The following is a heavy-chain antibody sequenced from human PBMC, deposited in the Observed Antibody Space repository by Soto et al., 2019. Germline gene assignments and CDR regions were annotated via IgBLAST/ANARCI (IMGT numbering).Heavy chain of an antibody. V-gene: IGHV1-69*01. D-gene: IGHD3-22*01. J-gene: IGHJ6*02. CDR1: GGTFSSYA. CDR3: ARALLENYDTPYDMDG. Sequence: QVQLVQSGAEVKKPGSSVKVSCKASGGTFSSYAISWVRQAPGQGLEWMGGIIPIFGTANYAQKFQGRVTINANESTSTAYIELSSLRSEDTAVYYCARALLENYDTPYDMDGWGQGTTVTVSS. CDR2: IIPIFGTA.